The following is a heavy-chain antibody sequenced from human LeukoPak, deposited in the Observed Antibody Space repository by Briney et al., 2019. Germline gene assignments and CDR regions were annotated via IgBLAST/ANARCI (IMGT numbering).Heavy chain of an antibody. Sequence: ASVKVSCKASGYTFTSYGISWVRQAPGQGLEWMGWITTYNGKTNYAQKHQGRVTMTTDTSTSTAYMELRSLRSDDTAVYYCARWSGDGYNLVYWDQGTLVTVSS. CDR3: ARWSGDGYNLVY. CDR1: GYTFTSYG. J-gene: IGHJ4*02. V-gene: IGHV1-18*01. CDR2: ITTYNGKT. D-gene: IGHD5-24*01.